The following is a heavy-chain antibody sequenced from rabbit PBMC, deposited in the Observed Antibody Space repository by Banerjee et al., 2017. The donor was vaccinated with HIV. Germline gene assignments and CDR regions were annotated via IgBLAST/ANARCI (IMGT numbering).Heavy chain of an antibody. CDR2: IDSGSSGIT. CDR1: GIDFSSYYY. V-gene: IGHV1S45*01. J-gene: IGHJ4*01. Sequence: QQQLEESGGGLVKPGGTLTLTCKASGIDFSSYYYMCWVRQAPGKGLEWIGCIDSGSSGITWYASWVNGRFTISKTSSTTVTLQMTSLTAADTATYFCARDLAGVVGWNLNLWGPGTLVTVS. CDR3: ARDLAGVVGWNLNL. D-gene: IGHD4-1*01.